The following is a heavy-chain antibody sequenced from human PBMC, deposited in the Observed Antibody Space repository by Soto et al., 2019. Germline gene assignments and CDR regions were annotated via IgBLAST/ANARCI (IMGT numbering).Heavy chain of an antibody. Sequence: VESLKISCQPSGYSFTSNWICCWLQMPVKGLEWMGIIFPADSDTRYSPSFQGQVNISADKSISTPYLQWSSLKASDTAIYYCARGGKSFYGMDVWGQGTTVTVSS. D-gene: IGHD3-16*01. CDR1: GYSFTSNW. J-gene: IGHJ6*02. CDR3: ARGGKSFYGMDV. V-gene: IGHV5-51*01. CDR2: IFPADSDT.